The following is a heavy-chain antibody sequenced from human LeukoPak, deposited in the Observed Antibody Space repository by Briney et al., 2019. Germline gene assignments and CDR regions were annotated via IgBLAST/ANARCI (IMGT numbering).Heavy chain of an antibody. V-gene: IGHV1-3*01. CDR2: INAGNGNT. D-gene: IGHD6-19*01. J-gene: IGHJ6*02. CDR1: GYTFTSYA. CDR3: ARVQTAYSSGWFEVYYYYGMDV. Sequence: GASVKVSCKASGYTFTSYAMHWVRQAPGQRLEWMGWINAGNGNTKYSQKFQGRVTITRDTSASTAYMELSSLRSEDTAVYYCARVQTAYSSGWFEVYYYYGMDVWVQGTTVTVSS.